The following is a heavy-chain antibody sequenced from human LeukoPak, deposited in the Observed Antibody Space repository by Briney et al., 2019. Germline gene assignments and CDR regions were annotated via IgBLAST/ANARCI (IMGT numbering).Heavy chain of an antibody. CDR2: ISVGTDTT. CDR3: AKEAGRDSSGYYYWYFDL. J-gene: IGHJ2*01. CDR1: GFTFSTYA. V-gene: IGHV3-23*01. Sequence: GGSLRLSCTASGFTFSTYAMSWVRQAPGKGLEWVSSISVGTDTTDYADSVKGRFTISRDNSKNTLYLQMDSLRAENTAVYYCAKEAGRDSSGYYYWYFDLWGRGTPVTVSS. D-gene: IGHD3-22*01.